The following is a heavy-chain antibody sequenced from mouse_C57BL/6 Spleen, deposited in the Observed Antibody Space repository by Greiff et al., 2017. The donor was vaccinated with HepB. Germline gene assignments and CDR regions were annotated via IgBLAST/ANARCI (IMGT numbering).Heavy chain of an antibody. CDR3: ASEGVTTHYFDY. CDR2: IDPNSGGT. V-gene: IGHV1-72*01. D-gene: IGHD2-2*01. Sequence: QVQLKQPGAELVKPGASVKLSCKASSYTFTSYWMHWVKQRPGRGLEWIGRIDPNSGGTKYNEKFKSKASLTVDKPSSTAYMQLSSLTSEDSAVYYCASEGVTTHYFDYWGQGTTLTVSS. CDR1: SYTFTSYW. J-gene: IGHJ2*01.